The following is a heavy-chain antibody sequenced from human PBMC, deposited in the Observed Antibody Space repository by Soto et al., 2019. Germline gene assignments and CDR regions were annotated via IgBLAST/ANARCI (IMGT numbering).Heavy chain of an antibody. D-gene: IGHD3-3*01. CDR1: GGSISSYY. J-gene: IGHJ6*02. Sequence: PSETLSLTCTVSGGSISSYYWSWIRQPPGKGLEWIGYIYYSGSTNYNPSLKSRVTISVDTSKNQFSLKLSSVTAADTAVYYCAREVGDFWSGYYGNYYYYGMDVWGQGTTVTVSS. CDR3: AREVGDFWSGYYGNYYYYGMDV. V-gene: IGHV4-59*01. CDR2: IYYSGST.